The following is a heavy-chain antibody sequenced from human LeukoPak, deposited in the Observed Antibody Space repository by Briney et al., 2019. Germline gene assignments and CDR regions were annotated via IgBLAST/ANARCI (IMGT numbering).Heavy chain of an antibody. CDR2: IYSGGST. V-gene: IGHV3-53*01. CDR1: EFTFSNYW. Sequence: GGSLRLSCEAFEFTFSNYWMSWVRQAPGKGLEWVSVIYSGGSTYYADSVKGRFTISRDNSKNTLYLQMNSLRAEDTAVYYCAGTYYYDKGAFDIWGQGTMVTVSS. CDR3: AGTYYYDKGAFDI. D-gene: IGHD3-22*01. J-gene: IGHJ3*02.